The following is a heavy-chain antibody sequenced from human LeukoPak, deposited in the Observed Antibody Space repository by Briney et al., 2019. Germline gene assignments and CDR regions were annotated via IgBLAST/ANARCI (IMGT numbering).Heavy chain of an antibody. CDR1: GGSISSSSYY. CDR3: ARRPSSGWSRYYFDY. D-gene: IGHD6-19*01. Sequence: SETLSLTCTVSGGSISSSSYYWGWIRQPPGKGLEWIGSIDYSGSTYYNPSLKSRVTISVDTSKNQFSLKLSSVTAADTAVYYCARRPSSGWSRYYFDYWGQGTLVTVSS. V-gene: IGHV4-39*01. J-gene: IGHJ4*02. CDR2: IDYSGST.